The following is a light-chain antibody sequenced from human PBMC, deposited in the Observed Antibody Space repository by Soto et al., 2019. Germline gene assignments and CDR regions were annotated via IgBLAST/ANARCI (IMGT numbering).Light chain of an antibody. J-gene: IGKJ5*01. CDR3: QQYDNLLLIT. CDR1: QDISNY. CDR2: DAS. V-gene: IGKV1-33*01. Sequence: DIQMTQSPTSLSASVGDRVTITSQASQDISNYLNWYQQKPGKAPKLLIYDASNLETGVPSRFSGSGSGTDFTFTISSLQPEAIATYYCQQYDNLLLITFGQGTRLEIK.